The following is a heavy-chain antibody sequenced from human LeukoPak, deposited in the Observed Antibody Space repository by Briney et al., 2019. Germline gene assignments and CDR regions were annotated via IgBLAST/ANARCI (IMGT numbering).Heavy chain of an antibody. CDR1: GFNFSLYW. CDR3: VREYCGGDCYTDF. Sequence: GGSLMLFCAASGFNFSLYWMHWVRQTPGKELVWVSRLNGDGSVTNYADSVKGRFTISRDNAKNTLYLQMNSLRAEDTAFYYCVREYCGGDCYTDFWGQGTLVTVSS. CDR2: LNGDGSVT. J-gene: IGHJ4*02. V-gene: IGHV3-74*01. D-gene: IGHD2-21*02.